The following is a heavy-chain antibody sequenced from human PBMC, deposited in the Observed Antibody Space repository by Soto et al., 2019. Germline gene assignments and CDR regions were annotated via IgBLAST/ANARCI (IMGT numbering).Heavy chain of an antibody. CDR3: ARGFAIGWYTYFFDL. D-gene: IGHD6-19*01. J-gene: IGHJ4*02. V-gene: IGHV4-30-2*01. Sequence: SETLSLTCAVSGVSISSGGYSWSWIRQPPGKGLGWIGYIYHSGSTSYNPSLRSRVTMSVDTSKNQFSLKLNSVTAADTAVYYCARGFAIGWYTYFFDLWGQGPLVTVSS. CDR1: GVSISSGGYS. CDR2: IYHSGST.